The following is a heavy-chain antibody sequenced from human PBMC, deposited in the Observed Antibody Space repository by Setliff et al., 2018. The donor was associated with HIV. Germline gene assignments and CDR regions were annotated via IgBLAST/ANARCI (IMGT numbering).Heavy chain of an antibody. V-gene: IGHV1-2*02. CDR3: ARAPYSNIMYYFDC. CDR2: INPNSGYS. Sequence: ASVKVSCKASGYTFTGYYIHWLRQARGQGLEWMGWINPNSGYSKYAQKFQGRLTMTRDTSISTAYMELSRLRSDDTAVYYCARAPYSNIMYYFDCWGQGTLVTVSS. D-gene: IGHD6-13*01. J-gene: IGHJ4*02. CDR1: GYTFTGYY.